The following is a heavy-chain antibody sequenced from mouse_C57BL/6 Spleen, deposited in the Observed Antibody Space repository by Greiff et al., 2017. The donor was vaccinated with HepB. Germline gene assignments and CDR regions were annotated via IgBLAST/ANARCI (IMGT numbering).Heavy chain of an antibody. J-gene: IGHJ3*01. CDR2: IDPETGGT. Sequence: QVQLQQSGAELVRPGASVTLSCKASGYTFTDYEMHWVKQTPVHGLEWIGAIDPETGGTAYNQKFKGKAILTADKSSSTAYMELRSLTSEDSAVYYCTRKGEIYDGYSVWFAYWGQGTLVTVSA. D-gene: IGHD2-3*01. CDR1: GYTFTDYE. V-gene: IGHV1-15*01. CDR3: TRKGEIYDGYSVWFAY.